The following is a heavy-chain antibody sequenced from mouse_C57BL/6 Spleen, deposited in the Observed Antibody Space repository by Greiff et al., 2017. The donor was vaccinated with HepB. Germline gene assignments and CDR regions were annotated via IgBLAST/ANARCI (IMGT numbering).Heavy chain of an antibody. V-gene: IGHV3-6*01. D-gene: IGHD2-10*01. Sequence: EVKLQESGPGLVKPSQSLSLTCSVTGYSITSGYYWNWIRQFPGNKLEWMGYISYDGSNNYNPSLKNRISITRDTSKNQFFLKLNSVTTEDTATYYCAREWAYYPPYYYAMDYWGQGTSVTVSS. CDR2: ISYDGSN. CDR1: GYSITSGYY. CDR3: AREWAYYPPYYYAMDY. J-gene: IGHJ4*01.